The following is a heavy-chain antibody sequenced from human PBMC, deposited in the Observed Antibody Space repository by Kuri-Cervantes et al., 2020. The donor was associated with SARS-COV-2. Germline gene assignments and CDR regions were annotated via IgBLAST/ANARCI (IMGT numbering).Heavy chain of an antibody. CDR2: IYSGGST. D-gene: IGHD1-14*01. CDR1: GFTVSSNY. V-gene: IGHV3-53*04. Sequence: GESLKISCAASGFTVSSNYMSWVRQAPGKGLEWVSVIYSGGSTYYADSVKGRFTISRHNSKNTLYLQMNSLRAEDTAVYYCAREDVGGIPHFDYWGQGTLVTVSS. CDR3: AREDVGGIPHFDY. J-gene: IGHJ4*02.